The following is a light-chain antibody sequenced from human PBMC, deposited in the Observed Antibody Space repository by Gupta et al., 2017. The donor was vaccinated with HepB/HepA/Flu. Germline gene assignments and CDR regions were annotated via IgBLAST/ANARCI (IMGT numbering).Light chain of an antibody. CDR2: DAS. J-gene: IGKJ4*01. CDR1: QSVSSY. CDR3: QQRSTLIT. Sequence: EIVLTQSPATLSLPPGERATLSCRASQSVSSYLAWYQQKPGQAPRLLIYDASNRATGIPDRFSGSGYGKDFTLTSSRREHEDFAVYYGQQRSTLITFGGGTKVEIK. V-gene: IGKV3-11*01.